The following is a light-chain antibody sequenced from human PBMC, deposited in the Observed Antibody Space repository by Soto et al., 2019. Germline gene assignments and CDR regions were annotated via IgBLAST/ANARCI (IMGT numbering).Light chain of an antibody. CDR1: QGISTY. CDR3: QHLNGRFT. CDR2: AVS. Sequence: IPLTQSPSSLSASVGDRVTITCRASQGISTYLAWYQQKPGKAPQLLIYAVSTLQSGVSSRFSGSGFGTDFTLTISSPQPEDVATYYCQHLNGRFTFGPGTKVDIK. V-gene: IGKV1-9*01. J-gene: IGKJ3*01.